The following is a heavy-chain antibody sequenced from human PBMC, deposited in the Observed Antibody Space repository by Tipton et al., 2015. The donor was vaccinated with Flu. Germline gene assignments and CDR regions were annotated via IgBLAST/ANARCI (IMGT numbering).Heavy chain of an antibody. CDR2: IVPGNGDT. V-gene: IGHV1-3*01. J-gene: IGHJ4*02. CDR1: GYIFTRYA. Sequence: QLVQSGAEVKKPGASVKVFCEASGYIFTRYAIHWVRQAPGQGLEWMGWIVPGNGDTKYSQKFQDRVTITRDTSASTVYMELSSLRSEDTAVYYCARVETCYGGRWASGSTFAYWGQGTLVTVSS. CDR3: ARVETCYGGRWASGSTFAY. D-gene: IGHD1-26*01.